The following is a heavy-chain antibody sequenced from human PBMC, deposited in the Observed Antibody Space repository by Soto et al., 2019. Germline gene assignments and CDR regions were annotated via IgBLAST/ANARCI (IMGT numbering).Heavy chain of an antibody. Sequence: EVQLLESGGGLAQPGGSLRLSCATSGIAFSNYAMSWVRQSPGKGLEWVSSIGGFGGSSYYVDSVKGRFAISRDNSKNTLYLQMNNLRAEDTALYYCATWLAGLRAFYFWGQGTPVTVSS. V-gene: IGHV3-23*01. J-gene: IGHJ4*02. CDR1: GIAFSNYA. CDR2: IGGFGGSS. D-gene: IGHD4-17*01. CDR3: ATWLAGLRAFYF.